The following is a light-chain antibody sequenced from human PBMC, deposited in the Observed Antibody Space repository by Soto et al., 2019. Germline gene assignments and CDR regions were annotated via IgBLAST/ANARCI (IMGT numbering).Light chain of an antibody. J-gene: IGKJ4*01. Sequence: EIVMTQSPATLSVSPGERATLSCRASQSVSSNLPWYQQKPGQTPNLLIYVASTRATGIPARFSGSGSGTESTLTIRSQQSEDFAVYYCQQYNVWPLTFGGGTKVEFK. CDR3: QQYNVWPLT. CDR1: QSVSSN. V-gene: IGKV3-15*01. CDR2: VAS.